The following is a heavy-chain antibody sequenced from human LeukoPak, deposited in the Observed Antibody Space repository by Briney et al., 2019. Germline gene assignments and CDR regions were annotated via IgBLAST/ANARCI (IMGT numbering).Heavy chain of an antibody. Sequence: GGSLRLSCAASGFTFSSYGMSWVRQAPGKGLGWVSSISSSSSYIYYADSVKGRFTISRDNAKNSLYLQMNSLRAEDTAVYYCARDILRSGYCSGGSCYSGPIDYWGQGTLVTVSS. J-gene: IGHJ4*02. CDR1: GFTFSSYG. D-gene: IGHD2-15*01. V-gene: IGHV3-21*01. CDR2: ISSSSSYI. CDR3: ARDILRSGYCSGGSCYSGPIDY.